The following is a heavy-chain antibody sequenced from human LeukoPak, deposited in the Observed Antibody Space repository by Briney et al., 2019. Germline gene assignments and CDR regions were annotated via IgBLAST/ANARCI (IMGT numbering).Heavy chain of an antibody. CDR1: GFTFGNYA. CDR2: VSSSGDTT. Sequence: QPGGSLRVSCAASGFTFGNYAMNWVRQAPGKGLEWVSTVSSSGDTTYYADSVKGRFTISRDNSKNKLYLQMSSLRTEDTAIYYCVKVRYSSGWAGDYWGQGTLVTVSS. D-gene: IGHD6-19*01. V-gene: IGHV3-23*01. CDR3: VKVRYSSGWAGDY. J-gene: IGHJ4*02.